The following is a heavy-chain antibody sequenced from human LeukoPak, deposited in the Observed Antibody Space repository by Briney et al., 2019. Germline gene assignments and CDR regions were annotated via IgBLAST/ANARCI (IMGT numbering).Heavy chain of an antibody. CDR3: ATNRLWATSGWYGY. CDR2: FDPEDGET. Sequence: ASVKVSCKVSGYTLTELSMNWVRQAPGKGLEWMGGFDPEDGETIYAQKFQGRVTMTEDASTDTAYMELSSLRSEDTAVYYCATNRLWATSGWYGYWGQGTLVTVSS. CDR1: GYTLTELS. D-gene: IGHD6-19*01. V-gene: IGHV1-24*01. J-gene: IGHJ4*02.